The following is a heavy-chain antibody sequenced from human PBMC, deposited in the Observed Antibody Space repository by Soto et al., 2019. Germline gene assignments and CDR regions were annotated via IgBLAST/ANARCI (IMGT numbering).Heavy chain of an antibody. CDR1: GFTFSSYG. D-gene: IGHD4-17*01. J-gene: IGHJ6*02. V-gene: IGHV3-30*18. CDR3: AKDFSTVTTGLDV. CDR2: ISYDGSNK. Sequence: QVQLVESGGGVVQPGRSLRLSCAASGFTFSSYGMHWVRQAPGKGLEWVAVISYDGSNKYYADSVKGRFTISRDNSKNTLYLHMNSLRAEDTAVYYCAKDFSTVTTGLDVWGQGTTVTVSS.